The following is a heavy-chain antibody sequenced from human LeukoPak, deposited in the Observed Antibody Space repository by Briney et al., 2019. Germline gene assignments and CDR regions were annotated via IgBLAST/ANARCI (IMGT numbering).Heavy chain of an antibody. J-gene: IGHJ6*03. D-gene: IGHD5-18*01. Sequence: KTSETLSLTCTVSGGSISSHYWSWIRQPPGKGLEWIGYIYYSGSTNYNPSLKSRVTISVDTSKNQLSLKLSSVTAADTAVYYCARDRVDTAMVGYYYYYYMDVWGKGTTVTVSS. CDR1: GGSISSHY. V-gene: IGHV4-59*11. CDR3: ARDRVDTAMVGYYYYYYMDV. CDR2: IYYSGST.